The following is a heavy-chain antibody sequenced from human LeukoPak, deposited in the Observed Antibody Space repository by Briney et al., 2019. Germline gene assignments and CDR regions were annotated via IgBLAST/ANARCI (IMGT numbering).Heavy chain of an antibody. J-gene: IGHJ4*02. D-gene: IGHD3-10*01. CDR3: ARVTSAYYVDY. CDR1: GFTFRIYA. CDR2: ISGGGDNT. V-gene: IGHV3-23*01. Sequence: PGGSLRLSCAASGFTFRIYAMSWVRQAPGKGLEWVATISGGGDNTYYADSVKGRFTISRDNSKNTLYLQMGSLRAEDMAVYYCARVTSAYYVDYWGLGTLVTVSS.